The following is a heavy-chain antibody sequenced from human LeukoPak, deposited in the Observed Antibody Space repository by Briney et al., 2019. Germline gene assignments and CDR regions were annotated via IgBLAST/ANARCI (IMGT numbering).Heavy chain of an antibody. CDR2: IIPIFGTA. J-gene: IGHJ6*02. CDR3: ARAFGLRRGYSGYDRYYGMDV. Sequence: SVNVSCKASGYTFTSYGISWVRQAPGQGLEWMGGIIPIFGTANYAQKFQGRVTITADESTSTAYMELSSLRSEDTAVYYCARAFGLRRGYSGYDRYYGMDVWGQGTTVTVSS. V-gene: IGHV1-69*13. CDR1: GYTFTSYG. D-gene: IGHD5-12*01.